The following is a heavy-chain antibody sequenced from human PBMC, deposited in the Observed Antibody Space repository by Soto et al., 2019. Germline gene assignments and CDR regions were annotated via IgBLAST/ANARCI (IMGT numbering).Heavy chain of an antibody. CDR1: GFTFSSYA. CDR2: ISGSGGST. Sequence: GGSLRLSCAASGFTFSSYAMSWVRQAPGKGLEWVSAISGSGGSTYYADSVKGRFTISRDNSKNTLYLQMNSLRAEDTAVYYCAKEFYRSGWYELLYFDYWGQGTLVTVSS. D-gene: IGHD6-19*01. J-gene: IGHJ4*02. CDR3: AKEFYRSGWYELLYFDY. V-gene: IGHV3-23*01.